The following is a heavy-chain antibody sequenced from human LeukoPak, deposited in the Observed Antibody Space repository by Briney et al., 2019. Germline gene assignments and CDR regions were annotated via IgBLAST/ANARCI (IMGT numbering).Heavy chain of an antibody. CDR2: INPNSGGT. V-gene: IGHV1-2*02. Sequence: ASVTVSCKASGYTFTSYYMHWVRQAPGQGLEWMGWINPNSGGTNYAQKFQGRVTMTRDTSISTAYMELSRLRSDDTAVYYCAREAEVGGDFDYWGQGTLVTVSS. CDR1: GYTFTSYY. CDR3: AREAEVGGDFDY. D-gene: IGHD1-26*01. J-gene: IGHJ4*02.